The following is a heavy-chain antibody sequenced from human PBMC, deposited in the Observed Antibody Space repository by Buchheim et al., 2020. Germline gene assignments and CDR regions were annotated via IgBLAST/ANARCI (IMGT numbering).Heavy chain of an antibody. V-gene: IGHV3-23*01. CDR3: AKESIRSSGYSFDY. Sequence: EVQLLESGGGLVQPGGSLRLSCAASGFTFSSYAMSWVRQAPGKGLEWVASISGSGGSTYYADSVKVRFTISSDNSKNTVSLQMNSLRAEDTAVYYCAKESIRSSGYSFDYWGQGTL. J-gene: IGHJ4*02. CDR1: GFTFSSYA. CDR2: ISGSGGST. D-gene: IGHD3-22*01.